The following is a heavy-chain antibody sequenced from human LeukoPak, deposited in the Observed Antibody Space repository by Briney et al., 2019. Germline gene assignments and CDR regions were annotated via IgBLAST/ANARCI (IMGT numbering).Heavy chain of an antibody. J-gene: IGHJ4*02. CDR3: ARVHGSGVEDY. CDR2: ISAYNGNT. D-gene: IGHD3-10*01. CDR1: GYTFTSYG. Sequence: ASVKVSCKASGYTFTSYGISWVRQAPGQGLEWMGWISAYNGNTNYAQKLQGRVTMTTDISTSTAHMELRSLRSDDTAVYYCARVHGSGVEDYWGQGTLVTVSS. V-gene: IGHV1-18*01.